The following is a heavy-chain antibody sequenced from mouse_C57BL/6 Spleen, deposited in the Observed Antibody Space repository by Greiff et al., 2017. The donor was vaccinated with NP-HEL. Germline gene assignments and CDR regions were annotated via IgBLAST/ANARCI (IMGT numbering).Heavy chain of an antibody. CDR1: GFNIKDYY. V-gene: IGHV14-2*01. CDR2: IDPEDGET. J-gene: IGHJ1*03. Sequence: VQLKESGAELVKPGASVKLSCTASGFNIKDYYMHWVKQRTEQGLEWIGRIDPEDGETKYAPNFQGKATIPADTSSNTAYLQLSSLTSEDTAVYYCARNYGSSYWYFDVWGTGTTVTVSS. D-gene: IGHD1-1*01. CDR3: ARNYGSSYWYFDV.